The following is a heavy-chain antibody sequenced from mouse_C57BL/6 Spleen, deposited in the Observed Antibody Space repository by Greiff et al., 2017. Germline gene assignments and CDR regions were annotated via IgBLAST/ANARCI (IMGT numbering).Heavy chain of an antibody. Sequence: ESGPGLVKPSQSLSLTCSVTGYSITSGYYWNWIRQFPGNKLEWMGYISYDGSNNYNPSLKNRISITRDTSKNQFFLKLNSVTTEDTATYFCARALGSSWFAYWGQGTLVTVSA. CDR3: ARALGSSWFAY. J-gene: IGHJ3*01. D-gene: IGHD1-1*01. CDR2: ISYDGSN. V-gene: IGHV3-6*01. CDR1: GYSITSGYY.